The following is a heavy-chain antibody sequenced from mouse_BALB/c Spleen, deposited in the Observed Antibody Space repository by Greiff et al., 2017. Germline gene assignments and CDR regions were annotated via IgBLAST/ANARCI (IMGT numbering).Heavy chain of an antibody. CDR1: GYSFTSYW. Sequence: QVQLQQPGAELVRPGASVKLSCKASGYSFTSYWMNWVKQRPGQGLEWIGMIHPSDSDTRLNQKFKDKATLTVDKSSSTAYMQLSSPTSEDSAVYYCARNELQRSRYLDYWGQGTTVTVSA. CDR3: ARNELQRSRYLDY. J-gene: IGHJ2*01. D-gene: IGHD1-1*01. CDR2: IHPSDSDT. V-gene: IGHV1-74*01.